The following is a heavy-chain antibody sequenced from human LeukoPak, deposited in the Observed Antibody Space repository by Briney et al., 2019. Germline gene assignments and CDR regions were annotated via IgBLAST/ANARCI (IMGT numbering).Heavy chain of an antibody. CDR2: IIPIFGTA. J-gene: IGHJ4*02. Sequence: ASVKVSCKASGGTFSSYAISWVRQAPGPGLEWMGGIIPIFGTANYAQKFQGRVTITTDESTSTAYMELSSLRSEDTAVYYCARAGLEMATITSFDYWGQGTLVTVSS. CDR3: ARAGLEMATITSFDY. CDR1: GGTFSSYA. V-gene: IGHV1-69*05. D-gene: IGHD5-24*01.